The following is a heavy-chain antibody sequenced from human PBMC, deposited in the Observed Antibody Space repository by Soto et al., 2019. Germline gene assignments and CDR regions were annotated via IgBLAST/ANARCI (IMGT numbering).Heavy chain of an antibody. CDR2: IYYSGST. CDR3: ARLTLYYDSSGAYAFDI. V-gene: IGHV4-30-4*01. D-gene: IGHD3-22*01. CDR1: GGSISSGDYY. J-gene: IGHJ3*02. Sequence: SETLSLTCTVSGGSISSGDYYWSWIRQPPGKGLEWIGYIYYSGSTYYNPSLKSRVTISVDTSKNQFSLKLSSVTAADTAVYYCARLTLYYDSSGAYAFDIWGQGTMVTVS.